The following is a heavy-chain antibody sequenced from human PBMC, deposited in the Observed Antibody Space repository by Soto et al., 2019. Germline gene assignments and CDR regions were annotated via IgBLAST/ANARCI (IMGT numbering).Heavy chain of an antibody. V-gene: IGHV3-30-3*01. D-gene: IGHD3-22*01. CDR2: ISYDGSNK. CDR3: ARDGSEYYYDSSGYRPRPFDY. J-gene: IGHJ4*02. CDR1: GFTFSSYA. Sequence: GGSLRLSCAASGFTFSSYAMHWVRQAPGKGLEWVAVISYDGSNKYYADSVKGRFTISRDNSKNTLYLQMNSLRAEDTAVYYCARDGSEYYYDSSGYRPRPFDYWGQGTLVTVSS.